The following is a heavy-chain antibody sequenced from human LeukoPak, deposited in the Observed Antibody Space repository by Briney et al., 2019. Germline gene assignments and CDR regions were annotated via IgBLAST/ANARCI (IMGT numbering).Heavy chain of an antibody. V-gene: IGHV3-21*01. CDR3: ARTIAVAGTVTHDY. J-gene: IGHJ4*02. CDR2: ISSSSGYI. Sequence: GGSLRLSCAASGFTFSSYSMNWVRQAPGKGLEWVSSISSSSGYIYYADSVKGRFTISRDNAKNSLYLQMNSLRAEDTAVYYCARTIAVAGTVTHDYWGQGTLVTVSS. CDR1: GFTFSSYS. D-gene: IGHD6-19*01.